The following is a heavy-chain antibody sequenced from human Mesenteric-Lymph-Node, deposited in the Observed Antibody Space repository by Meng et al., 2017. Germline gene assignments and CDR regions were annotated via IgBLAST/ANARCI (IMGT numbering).Heavy chain of an antibody. CDR3: ARVGFYDDSGYYGYFQH. CDR1: GFTFSSYA. Sequence: GESLKISCAASGFTFSSYAMHWVRQAPGKGLEWVAVISYDGSNKYYADSVKGRFTISRDNSKNTLYLQMNSLRADDTAVYYCARVGFYDDSGYYGYFQHWGQGALVTVSS. J-gene: IGHJ1*01. CDR2: ISYDGSNK. D-gene: IGHD3-22*01. V-gene: IGHV3-30*07.